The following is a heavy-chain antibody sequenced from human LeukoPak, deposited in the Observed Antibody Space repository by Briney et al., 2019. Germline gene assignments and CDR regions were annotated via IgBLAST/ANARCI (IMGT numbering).Heavy chain of an antibody. D-gene: IGHD2-2*01. J-gene: IGHJ3*02. CDR3: ARDKSVYCSSTSCFDAFDI. V-gene: IGHV1-2*02. Sequence: ASVKVSCKASGYTFTGYYMHWVRQAPGQGLEWMGWINPNSGGTNYAQKFQGRVTMTRDTSISTAYMELSRLRSDDTAVYYCARDKSVYCSSTSCFDAFDIWGQGTMVTVSS. CDR2: INPNSGGT. CDR1: GYTFTGYY.